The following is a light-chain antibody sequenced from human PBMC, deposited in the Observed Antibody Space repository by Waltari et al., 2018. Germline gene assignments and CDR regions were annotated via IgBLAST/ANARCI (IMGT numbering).Light chain of an antibody. CDR1: SSDVGRYNL. CDR3: CSYAGVSTWV. CDR2: EVT. J-gene: IGLJ3*02. Sequence: QSALTQPASVSGSPGKSITLSCTGTSSDVGRYNLAFWFQQHPGKAPKLIIYEVTKRPSGTSTRFSGSKSGNTASLTLSGLQAEDEADYFCCSYAGVSTWVFGGGTKLTVL. V-gene: IGLV2-23*02.